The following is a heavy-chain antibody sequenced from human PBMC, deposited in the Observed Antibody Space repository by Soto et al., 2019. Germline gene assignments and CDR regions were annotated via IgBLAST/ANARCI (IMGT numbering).Heavy chain of an antibody. Sequence: GGSLRLSCAASGFTFSSSWMHWVRQAPGKGLEWVSAISGSGGSTYYADSVKGRFTISRDNSKNTLYLQMNSLRAEDTAVYYCAPAPGYCSGGSCTPGDYWGQGTLVTVSS. CDR2: ISGSGGST. J-gene: IGHJ4*02. D-gene: IGHD2-15*01. V-gene: IGHV3-23*01. CDR1: GFTFSSSW. CDR3: APAPGYCSGGSCTPGDY.